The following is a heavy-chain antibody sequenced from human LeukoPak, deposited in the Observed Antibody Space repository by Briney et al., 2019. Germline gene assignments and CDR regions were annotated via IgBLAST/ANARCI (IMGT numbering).Heavy chain of an antibody. J-gene: IGHJ4*02. V-gene: IGHV1-18*01. CDR2: STPYNGNT. Sequence: ASVKVSCKASGYTFANYGITWVRQAPGQGLEWLGWSTPYNGNTRYAQKVQGRVTMTTATSTNKAYMELASLSSHDTAVYYCARYVGGSIRGAVAGWDYWGQGAPVAVSS. D-gene: IGHD6-19*01. CDR1: GYTFANYG. CDR3: ARYVGGSIRGAVAGWDY.